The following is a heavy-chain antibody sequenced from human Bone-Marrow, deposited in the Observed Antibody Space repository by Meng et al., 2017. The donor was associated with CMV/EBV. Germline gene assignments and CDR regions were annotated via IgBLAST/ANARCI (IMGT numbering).Heavy chain of an antibody. CDR3: ARAAHTIFGVVIMTDFDY. D-gene: IGHD3-3*01. CDR1: GYTFTSYG. CDR2: VSGYNGKT. Sequence: ASVKVSCKASGYTFTSYGISWVRQAPGQGLEWLGWVSGYNGKTDYAQKFQGRVTMTTDTSTSTAYMELRSLRADDTAVYYCARAAHTIFGVVIMTDFDYWGQGTLVTVSS. J-gene: IGHJ4*02. V-gene: IGHV1-18*01.